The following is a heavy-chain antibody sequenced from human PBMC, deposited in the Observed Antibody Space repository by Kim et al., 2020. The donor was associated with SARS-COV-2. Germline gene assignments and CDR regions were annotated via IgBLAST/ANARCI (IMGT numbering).Heavy chain of an antibody. V-gene: IGHV1-46*01. CDR1: GYTFTSYY. CDR2: INPSGGST. Sequence: ASVKVSCKASGYTFTSYYMHWVRQAPGQGLEWMGIINPSGGSTSYAQKFQGRVTMTRDTSTSTVYMELSSLRSEDTAVYYCARASPEGNYYDSSGIRHYFDYWGQGTLVTVSS. CDR3: ARASPEGNYYDSSGIRHYFDY. D-gene: IGHD3-22*01. J-gene: IGHJ4*02.